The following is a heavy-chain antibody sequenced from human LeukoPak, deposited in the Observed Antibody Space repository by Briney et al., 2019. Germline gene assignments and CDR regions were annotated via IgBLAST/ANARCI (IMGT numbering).Heavy chain of an antibody. V-gene: IGHV1-18*01. J-gene: IGHJ4*02. CDR3: ARETKEGVFFDY. D-gene: IGHD2-8*01. CDR2: ISPYNDNT. CDR1: GYIFTKFD. Sequence: ASVKVSCKASGYIFTKFDISWVRQAPGQGPEWMGWISPYNDNTQSAQKFQGRVTMTTDTSTGTAYMELRGLRSDDTAVYYCARETKEGVFFDYWGQGTLVTVSS.